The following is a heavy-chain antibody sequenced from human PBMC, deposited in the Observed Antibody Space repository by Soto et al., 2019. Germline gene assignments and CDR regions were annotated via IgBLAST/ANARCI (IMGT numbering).Heavy chain of an antibody. J-gene: IGHJ3*02. Sequence: GGSLRLSCAASGFTFSSYGMHWVRQAPGKGLEWVAVISYDGSNKYYADSVKGRFTISRDNSKNTLYLQMNSLRAEDTAVYYCAKPSTGTTLGAFDIWGQGTMVTVSS. V-gene: IGHV3-30*18. CDR3: AKPSTGTTLGAFDI. CDR1: GFTFSSYG. CDR2: ISYDGSNK. D-gene: IGHD1-1*01.